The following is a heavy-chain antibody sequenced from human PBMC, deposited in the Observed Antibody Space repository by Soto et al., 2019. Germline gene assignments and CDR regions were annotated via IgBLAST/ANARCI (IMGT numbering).Heavy chain of an antibody. V-gene: IGHV3-23*01. J-gene: IGHJ4*02. CDR3: AKDTPITGYFDY. CDR2: ISGSGGST. CDR1: GFAFVDFA. D-gene: IGHD1-20*01. Sequence: PGGSLRLSCITSGFAFVDFAMTWVRQAPGKGLEWVSAISGSGGSTYYADSVKGRFTISRDNSKNTLYLQMNSLRAEDTAVYYCAKDTPITGYFDYWGQGTLVTVSS.